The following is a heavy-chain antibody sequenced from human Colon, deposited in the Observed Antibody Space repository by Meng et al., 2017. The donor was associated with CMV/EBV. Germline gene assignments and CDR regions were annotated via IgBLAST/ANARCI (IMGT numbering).Heavy chain of an antibody. CDR1: HYTFATYN. CDR3: ARVLGIAENWFDS. D-gene: IGHD3-16*01. Sequence: KVSCKVSHYTFATYNIAWVRQMPGKGLEWMGIIYPGDSDSRYSPTFQGQVTMSIDNSLNTAYLQWSSLETSDTAMYYCARVLGIAENWFDSWGPGTLVTVSS. CDR2: IYPGDSDS. V-gene: IGHV5-51*01. J-gene: IGHJ5*01.